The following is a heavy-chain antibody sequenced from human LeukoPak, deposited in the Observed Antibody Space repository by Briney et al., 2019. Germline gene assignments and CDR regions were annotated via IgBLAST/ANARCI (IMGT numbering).Heavy chain of an antibody. CDR2: IYYSGST. D-gene: IGHD2-15*01. J-gene: IGHJ5*02. CDR3: ARVVVVAATPDSQGFDP. CDR1: GGSISSYY. Sequence: SETLSLTCTVSGGSISSYYWSWIRQPPGKGLEWIGYIYYSGSTNYNPSLKSRVTISVDTSKNQFSLKLSSVTAADTAIYYCARVVVVAATPDSQGFDPWGQGTLVTVSS. V-gene: IGHV4-59*08.